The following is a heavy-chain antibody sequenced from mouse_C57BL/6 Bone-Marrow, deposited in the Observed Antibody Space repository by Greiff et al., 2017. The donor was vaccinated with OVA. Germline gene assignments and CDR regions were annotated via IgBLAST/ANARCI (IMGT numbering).Heavy chain of an antibody. CDR2: ISSGGSYT. CDR1: GYTFSSYG. V-gene: IGHV5-6*01. CDR3: ERHPDCPWFGY. Sequence: DVQLVESGGELVKPGGSLKLSCAASGYTFSSYGMSWVRQTPDKRLEWVATISSGGSYTYYPDSVKGRFTISRDNAKNTLYLQMSSLKSEDTAMYCDERHPDCPWFGYWGQGTLVTVSA. J-gene: IGHJ3*01.